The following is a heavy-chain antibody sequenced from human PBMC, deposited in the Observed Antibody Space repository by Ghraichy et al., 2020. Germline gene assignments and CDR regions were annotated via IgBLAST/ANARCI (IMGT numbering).Heavy chain of an antibody. CDR1: RFTFSSYK. D-gene: IGHD6-19*01. J-gene: IGHJ6*02. CDR3: ARTRYDNSGWVRYYAMYV. Sequence: GESLNISCVGSRFTFSSYKMNWVRQVPGKGLEWVSSISGSSSDIYYADSVKGRFTISRDNATNSLYLQRNSLRVEDTAVYYCARTRYDNSGWVRYYAMYVWGQGTMVTVSS. CDR2: ISGSSSDI. V-gene: IGHV3-21*01.